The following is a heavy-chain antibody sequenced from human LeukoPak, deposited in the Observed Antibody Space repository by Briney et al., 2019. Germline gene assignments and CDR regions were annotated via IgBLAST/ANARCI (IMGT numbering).Heavy chain of an antibody. D-gene: IGHD6-13*01. J-gene: IGHJ4*02. CDR2: IYYSGST. Sequence: KPAETLSLTCTVSGRSISSYYWSWIRQPPGKGLEWIGYIYYSGSTNYNPSLKSRVTISVDTSKNQFSLKLSSVTAADTAVYYCARDSPYSSSWLDYWGQGTLVTVSS. CDR1: GRSISSYY. V-gene: IGHV4-59*01. CDR3: ARDSPYSSSWLDY.